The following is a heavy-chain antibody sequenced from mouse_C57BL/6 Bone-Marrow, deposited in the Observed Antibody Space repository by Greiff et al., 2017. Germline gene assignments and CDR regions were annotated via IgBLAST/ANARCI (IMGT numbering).Heavy chain of an antibody. D-gene: IGHD1-1*01. V-gene: IGHV1-62-2*01. Sequence: VHVKQSGAELVKPGASVKLSCKASGYTFTEYTIHWVKQRPGQGLEWIGWFYPGSGSIKYNEKFKDKGTLTADKSYSTVYMELSRLTSEDSAVYFCARHSYYYGSRYAMDYWGQGTSVTVSA. CDR1: GYTFTEYT. J-gene: IGHJ4*01. CDR2: FYPGSGSI. CDR3: ARHSYYYGSRYAMDY.